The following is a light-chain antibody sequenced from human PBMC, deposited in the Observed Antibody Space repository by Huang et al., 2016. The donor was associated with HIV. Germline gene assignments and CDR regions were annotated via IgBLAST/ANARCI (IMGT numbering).Light chain of an antibody. CDR2: WAS. Sequence: DIVMTQSPGSLTVSLGERASIYCTSSQPLLSTANNKSYLAWYQQKPRQPPKALIYWASTRESGVPERFSGSGSGTDFTLTISSLQAEDVALYYCQQYYSASITFGQGTRVEI. V-gene: IGKV4-1*01. CDR1: QPLLSTANNKSY. CDR3: QQYYSASIT. J-gene: IGKJ5*01.